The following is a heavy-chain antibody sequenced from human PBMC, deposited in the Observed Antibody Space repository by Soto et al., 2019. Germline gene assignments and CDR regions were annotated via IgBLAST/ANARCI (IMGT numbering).Heavy chain of an antibody. CDR3: AKGPIGGRLYAAD. Sequence: GGSLRLSCGASGFTFGSYVMRWFRQAPGKGLEWVSLITDSGAGTYYADTYYADSVKGRFTISRDNSKNTMYLQMNNLRAEDTAVYYRAKGPIGGRLYAADWGQGTQVTVSS. J-gene: IGHJ4*02. CDR2: ITDSGAGT. V-gene: IGHV3-23*01. CDR1: GFTFGSYV. D-gene: IGHD6-19*01.